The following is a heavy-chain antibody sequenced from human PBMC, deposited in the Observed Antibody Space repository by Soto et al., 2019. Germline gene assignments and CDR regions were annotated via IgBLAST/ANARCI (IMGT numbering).Heavy chain of an antibody. J-gene: IGHJ6*03. CDR2: INHSGST. D-gene: IGHD2-15*01. CDR1: GGSFSGYY. CDR3: ARVGYCSGGSCYYYYMDV. V-gene: IGHV4-34*01. Sequence: QVQLQQWGAGLLKPSETLSLTCAVYGGSFSGYYWSWIRQPPGKGLEWIGEINHSGSTNYNPSLKSRVTISVDTSKNQFSLMLSSVTAADTAVYYCARVGYCSGGSCYYYYMDVWGKGTTVTVSS.